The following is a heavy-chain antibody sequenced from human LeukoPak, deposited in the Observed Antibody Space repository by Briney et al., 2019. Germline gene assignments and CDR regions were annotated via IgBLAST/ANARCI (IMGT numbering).Heavy chain of an antibody. CDR1: GFTFSSYS. Sequence: GGSLRLSCAASGFTFSSYSMNWVRQAPGRGLEWVSYISSSGSTIYYADSVKGRFTISRDNAKNSLYLQMNSLRAEDTAVYYCARDGATVTLDYWGQGTLVTVSS. D-gene: IGHD4-17*01. CDR2: ISSSGSTI. CDR3: ARDGATVTLDY. J-gene: IGHJ4*02. V-gene: IGHV3-48*04.